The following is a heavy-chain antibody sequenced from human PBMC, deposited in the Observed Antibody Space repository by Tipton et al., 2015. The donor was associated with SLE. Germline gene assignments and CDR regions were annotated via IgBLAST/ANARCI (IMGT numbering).Heavy chain of an antibody. CDR3: AIQNYGDPFQY. CDR2: IFPSDSDS. CDR1: GYSFSSYW. V-gene: IGHV5-51*01. J-gene: IGHJ4*02. Sequence: QSGAEVKTPGESLKISCKGSGYSFSSYWIAWVRQVPGKGLEWMGIIFPSDSDSRYNPSFEGQVTISADKSISTTYLQWSNLKASDAAIYYCAIQNYGDPFQYWGQGTLVTVSS. D-gene: IGHD4-17*01.